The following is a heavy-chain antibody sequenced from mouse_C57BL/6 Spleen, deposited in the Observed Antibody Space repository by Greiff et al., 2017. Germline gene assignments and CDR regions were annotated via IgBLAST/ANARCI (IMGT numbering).Heavy chain of an antibody. D-gene: IGHD1-1*01. CDR1: GYTFTSYW. Sequence: QVQLKQPGTELVKPGASVKLSCKASGYTFTSYWMHWVKQRPGQGLEWIGNINPSNGGTNYNEKFKSKATLTVDKSSSTAYMQLSSLTSEDSAVYYCARPGFTTVVAPYFDYWGQGTTLTVSS. J-gene: IGHJ2*01. CDR2: INPSNGGT. CDR3: ARPGFTTVVAPYFDY. V-gene: IGHV1-53*01.